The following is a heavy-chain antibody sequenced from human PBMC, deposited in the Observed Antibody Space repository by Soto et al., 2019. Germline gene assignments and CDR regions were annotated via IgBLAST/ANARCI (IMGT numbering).Heavy chain of an antibody. CDR2: IYYSGST. CDR1: GGSISSYY. D-gene: IGHD1-26*01. CDR3: AREAGGSYYLSGNWFDP. J-gene: IGHJ5*02. V-gene: IGHV4-59*01. Sequence: ETLSLTCTVSGGSISSYYWSWIRQPPGKGLEWIGYIYYSGSTNYNPSLKSRVTISVDTSKNQFSLKLSSVTAADTAVYYCAREAGGSYYLSGNWFDPWGQGTLVTVSS.